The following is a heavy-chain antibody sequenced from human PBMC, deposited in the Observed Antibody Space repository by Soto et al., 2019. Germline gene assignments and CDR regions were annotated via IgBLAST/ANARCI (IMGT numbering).Heavy chain of an antibody. J-gene: IGHJ4*02. V-gene: IGHV3-23*01. CDR1: GFTFSSFA. Sequence: GGSLRLSCAASGFTFSSFAMSWVRQAPGKGLDWVSAISGSGGSTYSADSVKGRFTISRDNSKNTLYLQMSSLRAEDTAVYYCARGSSAGKGSPPDFWGQGSLVTVSS. D-gene: IGHD6-13*01. CDR2: ISGSGGST. CDR3: ARGSSAGKGSPPDF.